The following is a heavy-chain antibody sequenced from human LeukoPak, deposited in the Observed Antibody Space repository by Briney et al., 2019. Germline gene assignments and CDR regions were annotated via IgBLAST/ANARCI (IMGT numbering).Heavy chain of an antibody. V-gene: IGHV1-8*01. D-gene: IGHD4-23*01. CDR2: MNPYSGNT. CDR1: GYTFTSYD. J-gene: IGHJ6*02. CDR3: ARVVGGNSYYYYYYGMDV. Sequence: ASVKVSCKASGYTFTSYDINWVRLATGQGLEWMGWMNPYSGNTGYAQKFQGRVTMTRNTSISTAYMELSSLRSEDTAVYYCARVVGGNSYYYYYYGMDVWGQGTTVTVSS.